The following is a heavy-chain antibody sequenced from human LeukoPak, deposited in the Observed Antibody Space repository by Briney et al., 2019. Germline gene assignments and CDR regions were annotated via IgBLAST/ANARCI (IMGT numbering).Heavy chain of an antibody. CDR1: GFAFSSYS. D-gene: IGHD1-1*01. CDR2: ISSSSSTI. J-gene: IGHJ4*02. V-gene: IGHV3-48*01. CDR3: ARDGYNWGFGY. Sequence: GGSLRLSCAASGFAFSSYSMNWVRQAPGKGLEWVSYISSSSSTIYYADSVKGRFTISRDNAKNSLYLQMNSLRAEDTAVYYCARDGYNWGFGYWGQGTLVTVSS.